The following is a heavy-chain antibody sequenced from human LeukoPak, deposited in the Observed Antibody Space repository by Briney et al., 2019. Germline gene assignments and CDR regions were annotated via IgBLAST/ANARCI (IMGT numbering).Heavy chain of an antibody. CDR2: IWYDGSNK. D-gene: IGHD5-12*01. CDR1: GFTFRSYG. J-gene: IGHJ4*02. V-gene: IGHV3-33*01. Sequence: QPGGSLRLSCAASGFTFRSYGMHWVRQAPGKGLEWVAVIWYDGSNKYYADSVKGRFTISRDNSKNTLYLQMNSLRAEDTAVYYCARGEDIVATIPLRYFDYWGQGTLVTVSS. CDR3: ARGEDIVATIPLRYFDY.